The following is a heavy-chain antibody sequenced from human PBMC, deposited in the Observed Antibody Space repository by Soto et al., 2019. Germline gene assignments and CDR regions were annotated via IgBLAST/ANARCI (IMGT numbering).Heavy chain of an antibody. D-gene: IGHD2-21*01. J-gene: IGHJ4*02. CDR2: IYYSGST. Sequence: SETLSLTCTVSGGSISSYYWSWIRQPPGKGLEWIGYIYYSGSTNYNPSLKSRVTISVDTSKNQFSLKLSSVTAADTAVYYCARAPYCGGDCYGPPDYWGQGTLVTVSS. CDR3: ARAPYCGGDCYGPPDY. V-gene: IGHV4-59*01. CDR1: GGSISSYY.